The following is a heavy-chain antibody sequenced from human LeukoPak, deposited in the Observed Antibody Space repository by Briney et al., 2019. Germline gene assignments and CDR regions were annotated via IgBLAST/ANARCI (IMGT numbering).Heavy chain of an antibody. CDR1: GFTFSSYA. J-gene: IGHJ4*02. Sequence: GSLRLSCAASGFTFSSYAMSRVRQAPGKGLEWVSAISGSGGSTYYADSVKGRFTISRDNSKNTLYLQMNSLRAEDTAVYYCAKTHTAMVPQTYYFDYWGQGTLVTVSS. V-gene: IGHV3-23*01. CDR3: AKTHTAMVPQTYYFDY. D-gene: IGHD5-18*01. CDR2: ISGSGGST.